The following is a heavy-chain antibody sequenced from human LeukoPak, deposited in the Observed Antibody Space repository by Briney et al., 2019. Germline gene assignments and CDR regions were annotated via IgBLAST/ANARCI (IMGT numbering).Heavy chain of an antibody. CDR2: ITDSGGST. CDR3: AKSFRPFGSSGYYWWDF. CDR1: GFTFSSYA. V-gene: IGHV3-23*01. Sequence: GGSLRLSCAASGFTFSSYAMSWVRQAPGKGLEWVSSITDSGGSTYYADSVEGRFTVSRDNSRNTLYLQMNSLRAEDTAVYYCAKSFRPFGSSGYYWWDFWGQGTLVTVSS. J-gene: IGHJ4*02. D-gene: IGHD3-22*01.